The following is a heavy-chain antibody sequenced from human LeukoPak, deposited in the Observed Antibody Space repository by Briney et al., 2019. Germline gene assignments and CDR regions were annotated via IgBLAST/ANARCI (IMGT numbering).Heavy chain of an antibody. Sequence: GGSLRLSCAASGFTFSSYAMHWVRQAPGKGLEWLAVISYDGSIKYYADSVKGRFTFSRDNSMNTLYPQMNSLRAEDTAVYYCARDWQGSPGYYLDYWGQGTLVTVSS. CDR3: ARDWQGSPGYYLDY. CDR1: GFTFSSYA. J-gene: IGHJ4*02. CDR2: ISYDGSIK. V-gene: IGHV3-30*04. D-gene: IGHD2-2*01.